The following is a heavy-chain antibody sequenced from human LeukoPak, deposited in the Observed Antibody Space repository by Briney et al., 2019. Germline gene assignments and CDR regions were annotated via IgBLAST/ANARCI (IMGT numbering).Heavy chain of an antibody. CDR3: ARTVPGYFFDS. CDR2: INTDGSST. CDR1: GFTFSSYW. V-gene: IGHV3-74*01. J-gene: IGHJ4*02. D-gene: IGHD3-10*01. Sequence: GGSLRLSCAASGFTFSSYWMHWVRQAPGMGLVWVSRINTDGSSTTYADSVKGPFTISRDSAKNTLYLQMNSLRAEDTAVYYCARTVPGYFFDSWGQGTLVTVSS.